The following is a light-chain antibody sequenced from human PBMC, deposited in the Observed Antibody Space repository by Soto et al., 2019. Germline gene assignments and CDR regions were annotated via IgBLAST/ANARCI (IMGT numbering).Light chain of an antibody. Sequence: QSALTQPASVSGSPGQSITISCTGTSSDIGDSNYVSWHQQHPGKAPKLVIYDVSNRPSGVSNRFSGSKSANTATLTISGLQAEDEADYYCSSFRSSSTSDVFGTGTKVTVL. CDR1: SSDIGDSNY. J-gene: IGLJ1*01. CDR3: SSFRSSSTSDV. CDR2: DVS. V-gene: IGLV2-14*03.